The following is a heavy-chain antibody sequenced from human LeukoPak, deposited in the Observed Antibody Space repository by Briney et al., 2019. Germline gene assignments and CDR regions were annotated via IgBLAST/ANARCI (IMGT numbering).Heavy chain of an antibody. CDR2: IGTLADT. V-gene: IGHV3-13*01. CDR1: GLTFSSHD. D-gene: IGHD6-19*01. J-gene: IGHJ3*02. CDR3: ATGRSRGWSYAFDI. Sequence: PGGSLRLSCAASGLTFSSHDMHWVRQVTGKGLEWVSAIGTLADTFYSDSVKGRFTISRENAKSSFYLQMNGLRAGDTAVYYCATGRSRGWSYAFDIWGRGTVVTVSS.